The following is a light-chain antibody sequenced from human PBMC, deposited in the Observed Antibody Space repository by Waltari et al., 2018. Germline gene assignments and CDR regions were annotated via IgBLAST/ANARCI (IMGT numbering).Light chain of an antibody. Sequence: DIQMTQSPSSLPASVGDRVTITCRARENANNYLNWYQQKPGKAPKLLIYKASTLQSGVPSRFSGSGSGTDYTFTISSLQSEDVAAYYCQHNYSTPWTFGQGTKVEIK. V-gene: IGKV1-39*01. CDR1: ENANNY. CDR3: QHNYSTPWT. J-gene: IGKJ1*01. CDR2: KAS.